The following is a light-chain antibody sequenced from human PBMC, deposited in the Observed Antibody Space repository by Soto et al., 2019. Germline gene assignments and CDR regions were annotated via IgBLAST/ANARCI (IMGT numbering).Light chain of an antibody. Sequence: DIQMTQSPSSLSASVGDRVTITCQASQDIRRSLNWYQQKPGTAPKLLIYDASNLETGVPSRFSGSGSGTDFTFTITTLQPEDVAKYFCQKSDSLPPTFGKGTRVKI. CDR3: QKSDSLPPT. J-gene: IGKJ1*01. CDR1: QDIRRS. CDR2: DAS. V-gene: IGKV1-33*01.